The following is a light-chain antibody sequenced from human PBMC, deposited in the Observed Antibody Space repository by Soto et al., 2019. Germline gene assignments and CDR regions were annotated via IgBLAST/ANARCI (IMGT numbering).Light chain of an antibody. CDR2: LNSDGSH. Sequence: QSVLTQSPSASASLGASVTLTCTLSSGHSSYAIAWHQQRPEKGPRYLMKLNSDGSHSKGDGIPDRFSGSSSGAERYLTISSLQSEDEADYYCQTWVTGIQVFGGGTKVTVL. CDR1: SGHSSYA. V-gene: IGLV4-69*01. J-gene: IGLJ2*01. CDR3: QTWVTGIQV.